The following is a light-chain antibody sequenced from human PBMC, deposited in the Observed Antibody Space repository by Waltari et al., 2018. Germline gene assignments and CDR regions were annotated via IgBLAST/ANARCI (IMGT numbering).Light chain of an antibody. Sequence: ELVLTQSPGTLALSPGERATLSCRASQSVSSTYLTWYQQKPGQAPRLLIYGASSRATGIPDRFSGSGSGTDFTLTISRLEPEDFAVYYCQQYVSSFTFGPGTKVDIK. CDR3: QQYVSSFT. CDR1: QSVSSTY. J-gene: IGKJ3*01. V-gene: IGKV3-20*01. CDR2: GAS.